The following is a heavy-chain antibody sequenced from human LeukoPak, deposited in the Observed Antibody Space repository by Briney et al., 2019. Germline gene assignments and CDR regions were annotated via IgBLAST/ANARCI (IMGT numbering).Heavy chain of an antibody. D-gene: IGHD6-19*01. Sequence: ASVKVSCKASGYTFTSYGISWVRQAPGQGLEWMGWISAYNGNTNYAQKLQGRVTMTTDTSTSTVYMELSSLRSEDTAVYYCARDSPRVGIAVAGTGGYWGQGTLVTVSS. CDR1: GYTFTSYG. V-gene: IGHV1-18*01. CDR2: ISAYNGNT. CDR3: ARDSPRVGIAVAGTGGY. J-gene: IGHJ4*02.